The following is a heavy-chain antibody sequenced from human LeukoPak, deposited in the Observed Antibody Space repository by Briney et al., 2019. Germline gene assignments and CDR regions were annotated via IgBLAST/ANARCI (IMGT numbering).Heavy chain of an antibody. CDR2: ISAYNGNT. CDR1: GYTFTGYG. Sequence: ASVKVSCKASGYTFTGYGISWVRQAPGQGLEWMGWISAYNGNTNYAQKLQGRVTKTTDTSTSTAYMELRSLRSDDTAVYYCARTYYDYVWGSPGDYWGQGTLVTVSS. D-gene: IGHD3-16*01. J-gene: IGHJ4*02. V-gene: IGHV1-18*01. CDR3: ARTYYDYVWGSPGDY.